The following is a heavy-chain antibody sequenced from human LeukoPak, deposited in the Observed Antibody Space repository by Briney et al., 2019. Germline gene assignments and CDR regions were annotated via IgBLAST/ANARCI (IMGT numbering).Heavy chain of an antibody. CDR3: ARGSNYCSSISCHMND. V-gene: IGHV3-21*01. Sequence: GGSLRLSCAASGFTFSSYTMNWVRQAPGEGLEWVSSISTSSIYIYYADSVKGRFTISRDNAKNSLYLQMNGLRAEDTAVYYCARGSNYCSSISCHMNDWGQGTLVTVSS. CDR1: GFTFSSYT. J-gene: IGHJ4*02. CDR2: ISTSSIYI. D-gene: IGHD2-2*02.